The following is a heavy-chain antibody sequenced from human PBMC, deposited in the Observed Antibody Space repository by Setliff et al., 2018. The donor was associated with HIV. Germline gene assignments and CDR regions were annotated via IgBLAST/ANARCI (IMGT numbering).Heavy chain of an antibody. J-gene: IGHJ4*01. CDR1: GYTFINYH. CDR2: INVGKGDT. D-gene: IGHD2-21*01. Sequence: ASVKVSCKASGYTFINYHITWVRQAPGQSLEWMGWINVGKGDTKYSQELQGRITLTTDTSANTAYMELSSLRSDDTAVYFCARGALLAVFDFDHWGHGTLVTVSS. CDR3: ARGALLAVFDFDH. V-gene: IGHV1-18*01.